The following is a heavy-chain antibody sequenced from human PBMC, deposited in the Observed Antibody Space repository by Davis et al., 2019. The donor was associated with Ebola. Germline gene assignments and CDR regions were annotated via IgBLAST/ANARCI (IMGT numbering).Heavy chain of an antibody. J-gene: IGHJ5*02. V-gene: IGHV4-59*01. CDR2: IYYSGST. CDR3: ARGGYDFWSGYFIYNWFDP. D-gene: IGHD3-3*01. Sequence: SETLSLTCTVSGGPISSYYWSWIRQPPGKGLEWIGYIYYSGSTNYNPSLKSRVTISVDTSKNQFSLKLSSVTAADTAVYYCARGGYDFWSGYFIYNWFDPWGQGTLVTVSS. CDR1: GGPISSYY.